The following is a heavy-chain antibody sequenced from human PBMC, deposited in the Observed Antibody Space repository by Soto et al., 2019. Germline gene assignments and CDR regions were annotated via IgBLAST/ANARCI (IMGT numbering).Heavy chain of an antibody. CDR2: INAGNGNT. CDR3: ARGRITMVRGVIKGVGAFDI. J-gene: IGHJ3*02. V-gene: IGHV1-3*01. Sequence: ASVKVSCKASGGTFSSYAMHWVRQAPGQRLEWMGWINAGNGNTKYSQKIQGRVTITRDTSASTAYMELSSLRSEDTAVYYFARGRITMVRGVIKGVGAFDIWGQGTMVTVSS. CDR1: GGTFSSYA. D-gene: IGHD3-10*01.